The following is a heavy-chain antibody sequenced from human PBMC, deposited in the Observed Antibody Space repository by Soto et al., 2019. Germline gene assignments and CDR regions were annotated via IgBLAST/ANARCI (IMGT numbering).Heavy chain of an antibody. J-gene: IGHJ4*02. Sequence: SETLSLSCTVACVSVGHFCCSWIRQPPGKGLEWIAYSFYSRKTDYNPSRKSRVAISVDTSKNQFSLKLSSVTAADTAVYYCARGGWQLFDYWGQGTLVTVSS. V-gene: IGHV4-59*02. CDR2: SFYSRKT. CDR1: CVSVGHFC. CDR3: ARGGWQLFDY. D-gene: IGHD6-19*01.